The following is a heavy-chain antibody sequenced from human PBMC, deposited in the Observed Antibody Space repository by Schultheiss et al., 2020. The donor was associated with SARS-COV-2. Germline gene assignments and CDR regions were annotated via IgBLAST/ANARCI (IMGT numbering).Heavy chain of an antibody. CDR1: GFTFSSYS. Sequence: GGSLRLSCAASGFTFSSYSMNWVRQAPGKGLEWVSYISSSSSTIYYADSVKGRFTISRDNSKNTLYLQMNSLRAEDTAVYYCAKTLRRLRWDFDYWGQGTLVTVSS. J-gene: IGHJ4*02. V-gene: IGHV3-48*01. CDR2: ISSSSSTI. CDR3: AKTLRRLRWDFDY. D-gene: IGHD5-24*01.